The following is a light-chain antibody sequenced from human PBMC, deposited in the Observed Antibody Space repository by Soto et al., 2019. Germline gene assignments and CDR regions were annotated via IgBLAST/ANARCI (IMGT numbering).Light chain of an antibody. Sequence: DSRMTQSPSTMSASVGDRVTITCRASQSISSWLAWYQQKPGKAPKLLIYKASSLESGVPSRFSGSGSGTEFTLTISSLQPDDFATYYCQQYNSYSFGPGTKVDIK. CDR2: KAS. J-gene: IGKJ3*01. CDR1: QSISSW. V-gene: IGKV1-5*03. CDR3: QQYNSYS.